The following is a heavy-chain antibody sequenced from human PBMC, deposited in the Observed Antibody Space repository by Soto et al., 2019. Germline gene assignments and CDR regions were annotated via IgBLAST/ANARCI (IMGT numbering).Heavy chain of an antibody. J-gene: IGHJ6*02. D-gene: IGHD3-22*01. Sequence: VQLVESGGGVVQPGTSLRLSCAASGFTFNTYAMHWVRQAPGKGLEWVAIIWYDGNNKYYADSVKGRFTISRDNSKNKVYLQMNSLRAEDTAVYYCARRYYYDSSGYPYGMDVWGQGTTVTVSS. CDR3: ARRYYYDSSGYPYGMDV. CDR2: IWYDGNNK. V-gene: IGHV3-33*01. CDR1: GFTFNTYA.